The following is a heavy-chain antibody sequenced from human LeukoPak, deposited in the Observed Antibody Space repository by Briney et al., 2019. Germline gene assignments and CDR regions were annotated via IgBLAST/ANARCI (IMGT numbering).Heavy chain of an antibody. Sequence: SETLSLTCTVSGGSISSGGYYWSWIRQHPGKGLEWIGYIYYSGSTYYNPSLKSRVTISVDTSKNQFSLKLSSVTAADTAVHYCARASSTVTHNWFDPWGQGTLVTVSS. CDR2: IYYSGST. D-gene: IGHD4-17*01. CDR3: ARASSTVTHNWFDP. J-gene: IGHJ5*02. CDR1: GGSISSGGYY. V-gene: IGHV4-31*03.